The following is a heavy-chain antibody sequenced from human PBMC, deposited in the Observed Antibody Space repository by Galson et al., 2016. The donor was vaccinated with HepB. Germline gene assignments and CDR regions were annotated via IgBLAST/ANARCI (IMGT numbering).Heavy chain of an antibody. J-gene: IGHJ4*02. Sequence: VKVSCKASGYTFSSYGFSWVRQAPGQGLEWMGWISVYSGKTTYAQKIQDRVTMTTDTSTSTAYMELTSLRSDDTAVYYCARDDGTSAWDGVRAMNYFDYWGQGTLVTVSS. D-gene: IGHD6-19*01. CDR2: ISVYSGKT. V-gene: IGHV1-18*01. CDR1: GYTFSSYG. CDR3: ARDDGTSAWDGVRAMNYFDY.